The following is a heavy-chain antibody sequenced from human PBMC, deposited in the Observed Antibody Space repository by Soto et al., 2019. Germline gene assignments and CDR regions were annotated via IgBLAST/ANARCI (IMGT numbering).Heavy chain of an antibody. CDR3: ARVRTDIVLVPAAMAYYYGMDV. V-gene: IGHV3-30-3*01. Sequence: QVQLVESGGGVVQPGRSLRLSCAASGFTFSSYAMHWVRQAPGKGLEWVAVISYDGSNKYYADSVKGRFTLSRDNSKNTLHLQMNSLRAEDTAVYYCARVRTDIVLVPAAMAYYYGMDVWGQGTTVTVSS. CDR1: GFTFSSYA. CDR2: ISYDGSNK. D-gene: IGHD2-2*01. J-gene: IGHJ6*02.